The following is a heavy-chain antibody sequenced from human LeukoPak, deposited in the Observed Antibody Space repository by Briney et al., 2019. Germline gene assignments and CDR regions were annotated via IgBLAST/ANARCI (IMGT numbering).Heavy chain of an antibody. CDR1: GITFSNYA. J-gene: IGHJ4*02. CDR3: AKDKGDVDTAYFDY. D-gene: IGHD5-18*01. Sequence: GGSLRLSCVASGITFSNYAVSWVRQAPGKGLEWVAVISYDGSNKYYADSVKGRFTISRDNSKNTLYLQMNSLRAEDTAVYYCAKDKGDVDTAYFDYWGQGTLVTVSS. V-gene: IGHV3-30*18. CDR2: ISYDGSNK.